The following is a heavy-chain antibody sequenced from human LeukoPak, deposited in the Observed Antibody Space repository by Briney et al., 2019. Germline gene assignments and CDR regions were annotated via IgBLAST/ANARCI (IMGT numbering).Heavy chain of an antibody. Sequence: ETLSLTCAVYGGSFSGYYWSWIRQPPGKGLEWIGEINHSGSTNYNPSLKSRVTISVDTSKNQFSLKLSSVTAADTAVYYCATGTVAGTASWGQGTLVTVSS. J-gene: IGHJ4*02. V-gene: IGHV4-34*01. CDR3: ATGTVAGTAS. D-gene: IGHD6-19*01. CDR2: INHSGST. CDR1: GGSFSGYY.